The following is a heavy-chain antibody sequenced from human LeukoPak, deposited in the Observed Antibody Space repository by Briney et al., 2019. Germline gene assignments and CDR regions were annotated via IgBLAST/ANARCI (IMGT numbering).Heavy chain of an antibody. Sequence: GGSLRLSCAASGFTFSAYAMSWVRQAPGKGLEWVSGISDSGDSTYYADSVKGHLTISRDNSKKTLYLQMNSLRAEDTAVYYCAKIAPWGKLTATDGFDYWGQGTLVLVSS. CDR3: AKIAPWGKLTATDGFDY. V-gene: IGHV3-23*01. CDR1: GFTFSAYA. J-gene: IGHJ4*02. D-gene: IGHD2-21*02. CDR2: ISDSGDST.